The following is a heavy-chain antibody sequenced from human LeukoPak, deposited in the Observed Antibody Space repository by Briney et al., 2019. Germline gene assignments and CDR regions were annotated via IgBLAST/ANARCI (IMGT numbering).Heavy chain of an antibody. CDR3: TKGLRADF. CDR1: GYTFTNYD. CDR2: MNPRSGSK. Sequence: ASVKVSFKTSGYTFTNYDVNWVRQATGQGLEWMGWMNPRSGSKVYAQKFQGRVIMTSDNPINTAYMELTSLRSDDTAVYYCTKGLRADFWGQGTQVTVSS. J-gene: IGHJ4*02. V-gene: IGHV1-8*01.